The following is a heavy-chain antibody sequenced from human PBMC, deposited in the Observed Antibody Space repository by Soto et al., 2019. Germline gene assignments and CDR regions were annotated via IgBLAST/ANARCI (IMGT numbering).Heavy chain of an antibody. CDR1: GGSFSGYY. D-gene: IGHD3-10*01. CDR2: INHSGST. J-gene: IGHJ4*02. CDR3: ARDLEFRDGNISHLDY. V-gene: IGHV4-34*01. Sequence: PSETLSLTCAVYGGSFSGYYWSWIRQPPGKGLEWIGEINHSGSTNYNPSLKSRVTISVDTSKNQFSLKLSSLRSEDTAVYYCARDLEFRDGNISHLDYWGQGTLVTVSS.